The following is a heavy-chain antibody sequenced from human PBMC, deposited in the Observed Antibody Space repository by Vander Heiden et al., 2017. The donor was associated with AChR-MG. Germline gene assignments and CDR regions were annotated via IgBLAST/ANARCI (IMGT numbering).Heavy chain of an antibody. Sequence: QVQLVDSGGGVVQPGGSLRLSCSASRFTFSSYAMHWVRQPPGKGLEWVAVISDDGSNKYSADSVKGRFTISRDNSKNTLDLRINSLRPEDTAVYYCAKGSGYYGSGIDYWGQGTLVTVSS. J-gene: IGHJ4*02. V-gene: IGHV3-30*18. CDR3: AKGSGYYGSGIDY. CDR1: RFTFSSYA. CDR2: ISDDGSNK. D-gene: IGHD3-10*01.